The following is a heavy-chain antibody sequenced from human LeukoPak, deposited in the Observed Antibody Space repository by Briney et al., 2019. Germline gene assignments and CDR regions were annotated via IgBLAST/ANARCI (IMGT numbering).Heavy chain of an antibody. J-gene: IGHJ4*02. D-gene: IGHD3-10*01. Sequence: PSETLSLTYTVSGGSISSGGYYWSWIRQPPGKGLEWIGYIYHSGSTYYNPSLKSRVTISVDRSKNQFSLKLSSVTAADTAVYYCARFLYGSGSDFDYWGQGTLVTVSS. V-gene: IGHV4-30-2*01. CDR2: IYHSGST. CDR3: ARFLYGSGSDFDY. CDR1: GGSISSGGYY.